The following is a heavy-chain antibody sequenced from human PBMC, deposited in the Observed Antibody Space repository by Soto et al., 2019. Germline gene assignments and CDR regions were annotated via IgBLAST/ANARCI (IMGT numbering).Heavy chain of an antibody. CDR3: ARESGYCSSTSCGYFDY. J-gene: IGHJ4*02. V-gene: IGHV3-74*03. D-gene: IGHD2-2*01. Sequence: GGSLRLSCAASGFTFNTYWMHWVRQAPGKGLVWVSRINSDGSNTKYADSVKGRFTISRDNAKNTLYLQMNSLRAEDTAVYYCARESGYCSSTSCGYFDYWGQGTLVTVSS. CDR2: INSDGSNT. CDR1: GFTFNTYW.